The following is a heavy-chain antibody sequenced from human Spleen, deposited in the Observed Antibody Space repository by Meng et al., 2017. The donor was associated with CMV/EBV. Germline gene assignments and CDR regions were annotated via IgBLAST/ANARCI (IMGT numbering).Heavy chain of an antibody. Sequence: GESLKISCAASGFTFSDYYMSWIRQAPGKGLEWVSYISSSVSTIYYADSVKGRFTISRDNAKNSLYLQMNSLRAEDTAVYYCARGGWYSGALFDFWGQGTLVTVSS. CDR2: ISSSVSTI. V-gene: IGHV3-11*04. J-gene: IGHJ4*02. D-gene: IGHD6-19*01. CDR1: GFTFSDYY. CDR3: ARGGWYSGALFDF.